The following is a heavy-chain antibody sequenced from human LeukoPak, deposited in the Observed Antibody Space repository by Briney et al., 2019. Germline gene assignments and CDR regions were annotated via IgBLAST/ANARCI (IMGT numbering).Heavy chain of an antibody. D-gene: IGHD4-23*01. CDR2: IYTSGST. Sequence: SETLSLTCTVPGGSISSYYWSWIRQPAGKGLEWIGRIYTSGSTNYNPSLKSRVTMSVDTSKNQFSLKLSSVTAADTAVYYCARDPVVVTPHAFDIWGQGTMVTVSS. CDR3: ARDPVVVTPHAFDI. J-gene: IGHJ3*02. V-gene: IGHV4-4*07. CDR1: GGSISSYY.